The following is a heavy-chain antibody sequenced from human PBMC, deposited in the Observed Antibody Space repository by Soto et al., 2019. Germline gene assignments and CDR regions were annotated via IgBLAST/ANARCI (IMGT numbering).Heavy chain of an antibody. CDR1: GFTVSRNY. CDR2: FYSGGST. CDR3: ARDLPPDYGDYGDAFDI. D-gene: IGHD4-17*01. J-gene: IGHJ3*02. Sequence: ESGGGLVQPGGSLRLSCAASGFTVSRNYMTWVRQAPGKGLEWVSVFYSGGSTYYADSVKGRFTISRDNSKNTLYLQMNSLRAEDTAVYYCARDLPPDYGDYGDAFDIWGQGTAVTVSS. V-gene: IGHV3-66*01.